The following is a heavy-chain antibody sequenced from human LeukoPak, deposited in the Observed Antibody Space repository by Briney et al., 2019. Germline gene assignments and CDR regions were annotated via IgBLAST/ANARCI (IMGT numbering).Heavy chain of an antibody. CDR3: AREGGDFGAFDA. D-gene: IGHD3-10*01. CDR1: GLYFDSHA. Sequence: GRSLRLSCAASGLYFDSHAMHWVRQAPGKGLEWVAFISYTGGNEYYADPVKGRFTISRDNSKNTLYLQMNSLRTEDTAVYFCAREGGDFGAFDAWGQGTMVTVSS. CDR2: ISYTGGNE. J-gene: IGHJ3*01. V-gene: IGHV3-30*04.